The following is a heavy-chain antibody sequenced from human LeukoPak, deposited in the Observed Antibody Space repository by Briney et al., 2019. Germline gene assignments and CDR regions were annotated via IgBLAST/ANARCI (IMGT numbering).Heavy chain of an antibody. J-gene: IGHJ4*02. CDR3: ARVITTAGPFGYFDY. CDR1: GFTFSSYS. Sequence: PGGSLRLSCAASGFTFSSYSFHWVRQAPGKGLHWLANISYDGSHQYYADSVKGRFTISRNISKNSLYLQMNTLRTKDPAVYYCARVITTAGPFGYFDYWGQGILVTVSS. D-gene: IGHD3-22*01. V-gene: IGHV3-30*14. CDR2: ISYDGSHQ.